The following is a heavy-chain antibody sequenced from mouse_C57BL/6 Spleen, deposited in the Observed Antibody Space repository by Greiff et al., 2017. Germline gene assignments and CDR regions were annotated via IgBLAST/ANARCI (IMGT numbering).Heavy chain of an antibody. J-gene: IGHJ4*01. CDR1: GYSITSGYY. CDR2: ISYDGSN. D-gene: IGHD2-5*01. Sequence: EVQLQESGPGLVKPSQSLSLTCSVTGYSITSGYYWNWIRQFPGNKLEWMGYISYDGSNNYNPSLKNRISITRDTSKNQFFLKLNSVTTEDTATYYCARESLYSNYDAMDYWGQGTSVTVSS. V-gene: IGHV3-6*01. CDR3: ARESLYSNYDAMDY.